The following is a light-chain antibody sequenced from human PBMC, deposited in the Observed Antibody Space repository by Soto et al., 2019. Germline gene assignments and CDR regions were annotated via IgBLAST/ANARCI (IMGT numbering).Light chain of an antibody. V-gene: IGKV1-5*03. J-gene: IGKJ1*01. CDR3: QQYESYWT. CDR2: KAS. Sequence: DIQMTQSPSTLSASVGDRVTITCRASQSIGSFLAWYQQKPGKTPKILIYKASILEGGIPSRFSGSGSGRAFTLTISSLQPDDFATYYCQQYESYWTFGQGTKVDMK. CDR1: QSIGSF.